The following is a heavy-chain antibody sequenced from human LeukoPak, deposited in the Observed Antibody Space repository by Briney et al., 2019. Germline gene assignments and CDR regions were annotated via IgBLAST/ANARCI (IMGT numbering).Heavy chain of an antibody. D-gene: IGHD6-13*01. CDR2: IIGSGDST. CDR3: AKHLSSSSRYYYDS. J-gene: IGHJ4*02. CDR1: GFTFSTYA. V-gene: IGHV3-23*01. Sequence: GGSLTLSCAASGFTFSTYAMSWVRQAPGKGLEWVSTIIGSGDSTYYADSVKGRFTISRDNSKNTLYLQVNSLRAEDTAFYYCAKHLSSSSRYYYDSWGQGTLVTVSS.